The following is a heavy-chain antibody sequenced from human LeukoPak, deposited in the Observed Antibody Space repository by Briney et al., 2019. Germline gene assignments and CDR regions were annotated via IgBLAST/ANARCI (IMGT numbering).Heavy chain of an antibody. CDR3: ARVRGSYFPVFDY. Sequence: GGSLRLSCAASGVTFSSYDMNWVRQAPGKGLEWISYISDSGSRIYYADSVKGRFTISRDNDKNSLYLQMNSLRAEDTAVYYCARVRGSYFPVFDYWGQGTLVTVSS. CDR2: ISDSGSRI. D-gene: IGHD1-26*01. V-gene: IGHV3-48*03. J-gene: IGHJ4*02. CDR1: GVTFSSYD.